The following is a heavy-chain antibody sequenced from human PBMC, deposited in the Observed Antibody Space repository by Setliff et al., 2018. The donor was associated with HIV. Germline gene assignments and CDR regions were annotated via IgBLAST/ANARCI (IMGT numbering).Heavy chain of an antibody. CDR2: IYSGGST. CDR3: ARAMVPDSSGYYRPPAFDI. J-gene: IGHJ3*02. V-gene: IGHV3-53*01. CDR1: GFTVSSNY. Sequence: GSLSLSCAASGFTVSSNYMSWVRQAPGKGLEWVSVIYSGGSTYYADSVKGRFTISRDNSKNTLYLQMNSLRAEDTAVYYCARAMVPDSSGYYRPPAFDIWGQGTMVTVSS. D-gene: IGHD3-22*01.